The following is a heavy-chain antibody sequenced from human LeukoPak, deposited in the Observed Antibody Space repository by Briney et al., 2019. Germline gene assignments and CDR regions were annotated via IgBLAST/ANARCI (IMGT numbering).Heavy chain of an antibody. Sequence: TGGSLRLSCAASEFTFSRYWMSWVRQAPGKGLEWVAVISYDGSNKHYADSVKGRFTISRDNSKNTLYLQMNGLRAEDTAVYYCAKDRDTAMVVPTAGDYWGQGTLVTVSS. CDR1: EFTFSRYW. D-gene: IGHD5-18*01. V-gene: IGHV3-30*18. J-gene: IGHJ4*02. CDR2: ISYDGSNK. CDR3: AKDRDTAMVVPTAGDY.